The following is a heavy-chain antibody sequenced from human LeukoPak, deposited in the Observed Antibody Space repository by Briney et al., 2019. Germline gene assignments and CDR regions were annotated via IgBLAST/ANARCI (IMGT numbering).Heavy chain of an antibody. CDR2: IIPILGIA. J-gene: IGHJ5*02. Sequence: ASVKVSCKASGGTFSSYAISWVRQAPGQGLEWMGRIIPILGIANYAQKFQGRVTITADKSTSTAYMELSSLRSEDTAVYYCARVLPNSGSFSNWLDPWGQGTLVTVSS. V-gene: IGHV1-69*04. D-gene: IGHD1-26*01. CDR3: ARVLPNSGSFSNWLDP. CDR1: GGTFSSYA.